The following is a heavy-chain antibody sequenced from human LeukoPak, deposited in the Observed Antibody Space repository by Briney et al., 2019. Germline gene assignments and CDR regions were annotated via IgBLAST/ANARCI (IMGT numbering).Heavy chain of an antibody. Sequence: ASVKVSCKVSGYTLTELSMHWVRQAPGKGLEWMGGFDPEDGETIYAHKFQGRVTMTEDTSTDTAYMELSSLRSEDTAVYYCATRIEYYGSGSYDAFDIWGQGTMVTVSS. V-gene: IGHV1-24*01. CDR1: GYTLTELS. CDR2: FDPEDGET. J-gene: IGHJ3*02. D-gene: IGHD3-10*01. CDR3: ATRIEYYGSGSYDAFDI.